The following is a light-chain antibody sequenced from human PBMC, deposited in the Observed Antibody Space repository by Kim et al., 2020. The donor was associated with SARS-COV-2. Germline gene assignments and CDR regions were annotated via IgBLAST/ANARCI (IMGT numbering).Light chain of an antibody. Sequence: DIQMTQSPSTLSASIGDRVTITCRASQSISTWFAWYQQKPGKAPKLLIYDASNLESGVPSRFSGSGSGTEFTLTISGLQPDDFATYYCQQYDSYSVWTFGQGTRGDIK. CDR2: DAS. J-gene: IGKJ1*01. CDR1: QSISTW. CDR3: QQYDSYSVWT. V-gene: IGKV1-5*01.